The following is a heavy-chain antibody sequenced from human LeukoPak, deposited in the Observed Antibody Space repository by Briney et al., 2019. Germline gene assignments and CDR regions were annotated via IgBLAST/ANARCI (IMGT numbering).Heavy chain of an antibody. V-gene: IGHV1-69*13. D-gene: IGHD2-2*01. Sequence: SVKVSCKASGYTFTSYAISWVRQAPGQGLEWMGGIIPIFGTANYAQKFQGRVTITADESTSTAYMELSSLRSEDTAVYYCARESHCSSNSCHPPDYWGQGTLVTVSS. CDR2: IIPIFGTA. J-gene: IGHJ4*02. CDR1: GYTFTSYA. CDR3: ARESHCSSNSCHPPDY.